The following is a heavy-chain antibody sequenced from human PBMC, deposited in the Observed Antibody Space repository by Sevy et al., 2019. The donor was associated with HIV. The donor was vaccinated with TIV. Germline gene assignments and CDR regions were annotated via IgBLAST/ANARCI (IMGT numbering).Heavy chain of an antibody. V-gene: IGHV3-23*01. CDR3: AKSKRATGIPYGY. D-gene: IGHD4-4*01. J-gene: IGHJ4*02. CDR2: ISGSGGST. CDR1: GFTFSSYA. Sequence: GGSLRLSCAASGFTFSSYAMSWVRQAPGKGLEWVSAISGSGGSTYYADSVKGRFTISRDNSKNTLYLQMNSLRAEDTALYYCAKSKRATGIPYGYWGQGTLVTVSS.